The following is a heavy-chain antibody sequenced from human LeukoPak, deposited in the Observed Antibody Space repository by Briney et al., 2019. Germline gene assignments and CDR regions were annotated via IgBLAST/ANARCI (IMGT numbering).Heavy chain of an antibody. CDR1: GYTFTGYY. CDR3: AREGGGGSYYYYYYMDV. CDR2: INPNSGGT. D-gene: IGHD2-15*01. J-gene: IGHJ6*03. Sequence: ASVKVSCKASGYTFTGYYMHWVRQAPGQGLEWMGWINPNSGGTNYAQKFQGRVTMTRDTSISTAYMELSRLRSDDTAVYYCAREGGGGSYYYYYYMDVWGKGTTVTVSS. V-gene: IGHV1-2*02.